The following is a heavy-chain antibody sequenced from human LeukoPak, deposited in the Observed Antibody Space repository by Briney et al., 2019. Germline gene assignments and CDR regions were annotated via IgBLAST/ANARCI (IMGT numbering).Heavy chain of an antibody. CDR3: AKARCGGDCYALMD. V-gene: IGHV3-30*18. CDR1: GFTFSSYG. D-gene: IGHD2-21*02. CDR2: ISYDGSNK. Sequence: GGSLRLSCAASGFTFSSYGMHWVRQAPGKGLEWVAVISYDGSNKYYADSVKGRFTISRENFKNTLYLQMNSLRAEDTAVYCCAKARCGGDCYALMDWGQGTLVTVSS. J-gene: IGHJ4*02.